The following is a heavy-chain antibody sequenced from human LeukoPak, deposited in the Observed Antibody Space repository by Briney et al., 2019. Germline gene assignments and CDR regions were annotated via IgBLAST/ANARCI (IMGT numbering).Heavy chain of an antibody. CDR3: ATSSPVVQGVIFAY. Sequence: PGGSLRLSCSASGFTVSSRYMSWVRPAPPEGLEWVSVLYSGGNTYYAHSVEGRFTVSRDNSMNTLYLQMNSLTAADTAVYYCATSSPVVQGVIFAYWGQGTLVTISS. CDR1: GFTVSSRY. CDR2: LYSGGNT. V-gene: IGHV3-53*01. J-gene: IGHJ4*02. D-gene: IGHD3-10*01.